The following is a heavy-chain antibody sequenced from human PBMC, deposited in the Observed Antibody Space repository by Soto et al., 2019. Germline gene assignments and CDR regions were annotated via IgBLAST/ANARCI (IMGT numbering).Heavy chain of an antibody. CDR2: IYWNDDK. V-gene: IGHV2-5*01. J-gene: IGHJ6*02. Sequence: SGPTLVNPTQTLTLTCTFSGFSLSTSGVGVGWIRQPPGKALEWLALIYWNDDKRYSPSLKSRLTITKDTSKNQVVLTMTNMDPVDTATYYCAHSEVVVVPAARDYYYYGMDVWGQGTTVTVSS. CDR3: AHSEVVVVPAARDYYYYGMDV. D-gene: IGHD2-2*01. CDR1: GFSLSTSGVG.